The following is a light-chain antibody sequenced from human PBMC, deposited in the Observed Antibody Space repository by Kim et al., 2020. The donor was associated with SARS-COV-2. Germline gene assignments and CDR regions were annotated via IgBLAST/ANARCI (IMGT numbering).Light chain of an antibody. CDR3: SSHASPNNAFV. J-gene: IGLJ1*01. V-gene: IGLV2-8*01. Sequence: QSVTISCTGTSMDVGRYDFVSWYQHHPGKAPKVIIYEVTKRSSGVPYRFSGSKSGNTASLTVSGLQAEDEADYYCSSHASPNNAFVFGTGTKVTVL. CDR1: SMDVGRYDF. CDR2: EVT.